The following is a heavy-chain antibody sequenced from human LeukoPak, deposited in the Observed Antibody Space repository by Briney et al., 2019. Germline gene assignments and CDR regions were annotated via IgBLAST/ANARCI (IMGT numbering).Heavy chain of an antibody. CDR2: INEDGSTT. CDR1: GFTCSSNW. V-gene: IGHV3-74*01. Sequence: GGSLRLSCAASGFTCSSNWMHWVRQAPGKGLVWVSRINEDGSTTNYADSVKGRSTIFRDNAKNTLYLQMNSLRAEDTAVYYCVRDFGGRSGHWGQGTLVTVSS. CDR3: VRDFGGRSGH. D-gene: IGHD1-26*01. J-gene: IGHJ4*02.